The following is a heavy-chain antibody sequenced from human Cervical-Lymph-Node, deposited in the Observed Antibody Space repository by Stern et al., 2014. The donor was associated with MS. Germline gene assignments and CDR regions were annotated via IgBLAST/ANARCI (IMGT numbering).Heavy chain of an antibody. CDR3: ARDLEDQYSSFDY. CDR1: GFTFTSYW. D-gene: IGHD6-19*01. J-gene: IGHJ4*02. Sequence: EVQLVQSGGGLVQPGGSLRLSCAASGFTFTSYWMSWVRQAPGKGLEWGANIKLDGSEKYYVDSVKGRFTISRDNAKNSLYLQMNSLRAEDTAVYYCARDLEDQYSSFDYWGQGTLVTVSS. V-gene: IGHV3-7*01. CDR2: IKLDGSEK.